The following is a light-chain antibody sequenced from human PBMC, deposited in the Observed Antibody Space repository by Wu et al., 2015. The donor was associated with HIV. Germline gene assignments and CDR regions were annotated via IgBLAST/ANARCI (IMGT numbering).Light chain of an antibody. CDR3: QQYDNWPPFT. CDR1: QSISSN. J-gene: IGKJ2*01. CDR2: ETS. V-gene: IGKV3-15*01. Sequence: EIVMTQSPATLSVSPGERATLSCRASQSISSNLAWYQQRPGQAPRLLIYETSTRSTGIPARFSGSGSRTEFTLTITNMQSDDFGVYYCQQYDNWPPFTFGQGT.